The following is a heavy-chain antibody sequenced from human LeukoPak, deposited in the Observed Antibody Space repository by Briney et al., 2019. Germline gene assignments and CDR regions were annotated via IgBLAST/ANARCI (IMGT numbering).Heavy chain of an antibody. D-gene: IGHD3-10*01. CDR2: ISSSGGTPI. Sequence: GGSLRLSCAASGFTFSDFHMGWIRQAPGKGLEWVAYISSSGGTPIFYADSVKGRFTVSRDNAKNSLYLQMKSLRAEDTAVYYCVRDGGRAWGLDYWGQGTLVTVSS. CDR3: VRDGGRAWGLDY. CDR1: GFTFSDFH. J-gene: IGHJ4*02. V-gene: IGHV3-11*01.